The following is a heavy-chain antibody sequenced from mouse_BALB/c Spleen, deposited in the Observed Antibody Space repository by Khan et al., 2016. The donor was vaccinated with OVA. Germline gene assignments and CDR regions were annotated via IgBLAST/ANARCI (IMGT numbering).Heavy chain of an antibody. D-gene: IGHD3-2*02. CDR2: IYPGTDNT. J-gene: IGHJ2*01. Sequence: QIQLVQSGAELVRPGASVKLSCKTSGYIFTSYWIHWVKQRSGQGLEWFARIYPGTDNTYYNEKLKDKVTLTADKSSSTVYMQLSSLKSEDSAVYFCAREEALYYVDYWGQGTTRTVSS. V-gene: IGHV1-76*01. CDR1: GYIFTSYW. CDR3: AREEALYYVDY.